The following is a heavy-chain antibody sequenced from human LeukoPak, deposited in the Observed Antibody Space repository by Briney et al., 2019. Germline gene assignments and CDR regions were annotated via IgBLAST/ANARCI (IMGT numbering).Heavy chain of an antibody. J-gene: IGHJ4*02. Sequence: ASVKVSCKASGGTFSSYAISWVRQAPGQGLEWMGGIIPIFGTANYAQKFQGRVTITADESTSTAYMELSSLRSEDTAVYYCARARYCSSTSCYTEVVFDYWGQGTLVTVSS. CDR3: ARARYCSSTSCYTEVVFDY. V-gene: IGHV1-69*01. CDR1: GGTFSSYA. D-gene: IGHD2-2*02. CDR2: IIPIFGTA.